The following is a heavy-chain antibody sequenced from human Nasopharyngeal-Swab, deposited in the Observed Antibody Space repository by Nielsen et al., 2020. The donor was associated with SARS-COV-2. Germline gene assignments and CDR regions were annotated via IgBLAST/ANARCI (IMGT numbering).Heavy chain of an antibody. CDR2: ISSSSSYI. CDR3: ARGNPYDFWSGYPYYFDY. V-gene: IGHV3-21*06. D-gene: IGHD3-3*01. Sequence: GESLKISCAASGFTFSSYSMNWVRQAPGKGLEWVSSISSSSSYIYYADSVKGRFTISRDNAKNSLYLQMNSLRAEDTAVYYCARGNPYDFWSGYPYYFDYWGQGTLVTVSS. CDR1: GFTFSSYS. J-gene: IGHJ4*02.